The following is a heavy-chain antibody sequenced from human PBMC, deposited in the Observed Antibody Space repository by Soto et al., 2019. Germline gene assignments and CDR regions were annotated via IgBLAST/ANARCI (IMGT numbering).Heavy chain of an antibody. Sequence: QITLNESGPTVVRPTETLTLTCRFSGFSLTTSGVGVGWIRQSPGKAPEXLXLIYWDDDKRYSASLKSRLTITKDTSKNQVVLTVSDLDPTDTATYYCAHRVLRTVFGLVTTTAIYFDFWGQGTPVAVSS. CDR3: AHRVLRTVFGLVTTTAIYFDF. J-gene: IGHJ4*02. CDR1: GFSLTTSGVG. CDR2: IYWDDDK. D-gene: IGHD3-3*01. V-gene: IGHV2-5*02.